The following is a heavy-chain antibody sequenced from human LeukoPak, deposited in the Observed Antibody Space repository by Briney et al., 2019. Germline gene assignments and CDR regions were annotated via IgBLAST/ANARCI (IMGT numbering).Heavy chain of an antibody. J-gene: IGHJ4*02. D-gene: IGHD1-1*01. Sequence: GGSLRLSCAASGFTFSSCAMGWVRQAPGKGLEWVSAIGASGSSTYYADSVRGRFTISRDNSKNTLYLRMSSLRADDTAVYYCAKESPGDYDYWGQGTLVTVSS. CDR3: AKESPGDYDY. CDR1: GFTFSSCA. V-gene: IGHV3-23*01. CDR2: IGASGSST.